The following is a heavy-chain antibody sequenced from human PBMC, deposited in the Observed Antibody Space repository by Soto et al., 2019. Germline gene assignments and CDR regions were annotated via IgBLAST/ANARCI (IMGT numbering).Heavy chain of an antibody. D-gene: IGHD2-2*01. CDR1: GYTFTSYD. CDR3: ARYRVVPAAIEGNYYYYYGMDV. Sequence: ASVKVSCKASGYTFTSYDINWVRQATGQGPEWMGWMNPNSGKTGYAQKFQGRVTMTRNTSISTAYMELSSLRSEDTAVYYCARYRVVPAAIEGNYYYYYGMDVWGQGTTVTVSS. CDR2: MNPNSGKT. V-gene: IGHV1-8*01. J-gene: IGHJ6*02.